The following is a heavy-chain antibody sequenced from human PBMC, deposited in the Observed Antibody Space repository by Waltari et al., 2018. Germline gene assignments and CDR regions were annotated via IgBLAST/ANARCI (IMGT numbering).Heavy chain of an antibody. V-gene: IGHV1-69*12. J-gene: IGHJ3*01. CDR1: GGSFATYA. CDR2: IIPIYGRP. Sequence: QVQLVQSGAEVRKPGSSVKVSCEASGGSFATYAITWVRQAPGQGLEWVAGIIPIYGRPNYGHKCQGRVNVAADELTRTAYMELSSLRSDDTAIYYCAKRIVGGPFDVWAQGTMVIVSS. D-gene: IGHD1-26*01. CDR3: AKRIVGGPFDV.